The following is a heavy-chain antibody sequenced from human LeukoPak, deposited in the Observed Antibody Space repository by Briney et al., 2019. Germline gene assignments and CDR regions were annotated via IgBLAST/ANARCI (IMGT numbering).Heavy chain of an antibody. CDR2: IYHSGSGST. V-gene: IGHV4-30-2*01. Sequence: SETLSLTCTVSGGSISSGGHSWSWIRQPPGKGLEWIGYIYHSGSGSTYYNPSLKSRVTISIDKSKNQYSLKLNSVTAADTAVYYCASTPRYFDWLFPGYWGQGTLVTVSS. J-gene: IGHJ4*02. CDR3: ASTPRYFDWLFPGY. D-gene: IGHD3-9*01. CDR1: GGSISSGGHS.